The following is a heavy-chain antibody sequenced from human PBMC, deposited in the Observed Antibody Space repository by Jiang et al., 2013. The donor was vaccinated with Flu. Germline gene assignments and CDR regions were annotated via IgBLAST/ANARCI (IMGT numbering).Heavy chain of an antibody. CDR2: ISHSGTT. CDR3: ARGPAFRFDY. J-gene: IGHJ4*02. V-gene: IGHV4-38-2*02. D-gene: IGHD2-21*01. Sequence: GPGLVKPSETLSLTCIVSGYSVSSGYFWGWIRHPPGKGLEWIASISHSGTTYYNPSLEGRLSISVDKSKNQFSLSLASLTATDTALYYCARGPAFRFDYWGQGTLVTVSS. CDR1: GYSVSSGYF.